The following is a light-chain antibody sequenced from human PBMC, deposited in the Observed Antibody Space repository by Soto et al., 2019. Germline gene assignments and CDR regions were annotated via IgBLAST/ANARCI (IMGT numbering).Light chain of an antibody. CDR2: GAS. J-gene: IGKJ2*01. Sequence: EIVLTQSPGTLSLSPGERATLSCRASQSVSSSYLAWYQQKPGQAPRLLIYGASSRATGIPDRFSGSGSGTDFTLTISRLEPEDFAVYYCQQYGSLGQGTKLEIK. CDR3: QQYGS. CDR1: QSVSSSY. V-gene: IGKV3-20*01.